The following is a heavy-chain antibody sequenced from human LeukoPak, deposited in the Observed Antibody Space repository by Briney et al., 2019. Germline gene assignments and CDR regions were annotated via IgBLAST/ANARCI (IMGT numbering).Heavy chain of an antibody. CDR2: TKPDGSAD. J-gene: IGHJ4*02. D-gene: IGHD2-15*01. CDR1: GFTFRNYW. Sequence: PGGSLRLSCAASGFTFRNYWMAWVRQAPGKGLEWVANTKPDGSADYYADSVRGRFTTSRDNANNFLHLQMNSLRAEDTAVCYCARDGGLQMNFDYWGQGTLVTVSS. V-gene: IGHV3-7*01. CDR3: ARDGGLQMNFDY.